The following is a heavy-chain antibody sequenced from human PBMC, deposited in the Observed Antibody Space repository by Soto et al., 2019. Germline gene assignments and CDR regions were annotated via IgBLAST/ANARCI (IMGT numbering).Heavy chain of an antibody. CDR2: ISYDGSNK. J-gene: IGHJ4*02. CDR1: GFTFSSYA. CDR3: ARDQRRVYYFDY. Sequence: GGSLRLSCAASGFTFSSYAMHWVRQVLGKGLEWVAVISYDGSNKYYADSVKGRFTISRDNSKNTLYLQMNSLRAEDTAVYYCARDQRRVYYFDYWGQGTLVTVSS. V-gene: IGHV3-30-3*01.